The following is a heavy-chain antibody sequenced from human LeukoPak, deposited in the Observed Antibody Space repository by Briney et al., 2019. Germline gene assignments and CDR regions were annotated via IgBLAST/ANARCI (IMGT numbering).Heavy chain of an antibody. V-gene: IGHV1-8*01. CDR2: MSPNSGNT. Sequence: ASVKVSCTASGYTFTSYEINWVRQATGQGLEWMGWMSPNSGNTGYAQKFQGRVTMTRDTSIGTAYLELSSLKSEDTAVYYCARTPPNWGADYWGQGTLVTVSS. D-gene: IGHD7-27*01. CDR3: ARTPPNWGADY. J-gene: IGHJ4*02. CDR1: GYTFTSYE.